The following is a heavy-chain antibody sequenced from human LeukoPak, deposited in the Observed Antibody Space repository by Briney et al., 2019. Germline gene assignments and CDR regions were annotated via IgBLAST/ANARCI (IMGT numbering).Heavy chain of an antibody. CDR1: AFIFSGHW. Sequence: GGSLRLSCEGSAFIFSGHWMNWVRQTPGKGLEWVASIKEDGSERQYVDSVKGRFSISRDNTKGSLFLQLNSLRAEDTAVYYCARVKRGAAAGTKSPPRSLFDYWGQGTLVTVSS. J-gene: IGHJ4*02. CDR3: ARVKRGAAAGTKSPPRSLFDY. CDR2: IKEDGSER. V-gene: IGHV3-7*01. D-gene: IGHD6-13*01.